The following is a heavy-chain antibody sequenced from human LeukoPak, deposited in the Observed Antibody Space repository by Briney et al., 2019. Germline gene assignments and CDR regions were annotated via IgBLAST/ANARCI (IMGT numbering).Heavy chain of an antibody. CDR3: AKDTSTPYDILTGYYFDY. CDR2: ISYDGSNK. J-gene: IGHJ4*02. V-gene: IGHV3-30*18. CDR1: GFTFSSYG. D-gene: IGHD3-9*01. Sequence: GGSLRLSCAAPGFTFSSYGMHWVRQAPGKGLEWVAVISYDGSNKYYADSVKGRFTISRDNSKNTLYLQMNSLRAGDTAVYYCAKDTSTPYDILTGYYFDYWGQGTLVTVSS.